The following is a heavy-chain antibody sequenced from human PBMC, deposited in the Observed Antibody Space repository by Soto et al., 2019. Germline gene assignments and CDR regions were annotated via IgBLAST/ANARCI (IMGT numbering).Heavy chain of an antibody. D-gene: IGHD1-26*01. Sequence: QVQLQESGPGLVKPSETLSLTCTVSGGSISSYYWSWIRQPPGKGLEWIGYIYYSGSTNYNPSLKSRVTISVDTSKNQFSLKLSSVTAADTAVYYCACRPGWDYWFDPWGQGTLVTVSS. CDR3: ACRPGWDYWFDP. CDR1: GGSISSYY. J-gene: IGHJ5*02. V-gene: IGHV4-59*01. CDR2: IYYSGST.